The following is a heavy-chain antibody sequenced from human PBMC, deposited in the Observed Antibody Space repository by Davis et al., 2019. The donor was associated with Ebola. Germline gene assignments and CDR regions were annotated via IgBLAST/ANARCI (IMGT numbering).Heavy chain of an antibody. CDR3: ARGGLRYFDWLLYQKYDAFDI. V-gene: IGHV4-59*01. J-gene: IGHJ3*02. CDR1: GGSFSGYY. CDR2: IYYSGST. Sequence: SETLSLTCAVYGGSFSGYYWSWIRQPPGKGLEWIGYIYYSGSTNYNPSLKSRVTISVDTSKNQFSLKLSSVTAADTAVYYCARGGLRYFDWLLYQKYDAFDIWGQGTMVTVSS. D-gene: IGHD3-9*01.